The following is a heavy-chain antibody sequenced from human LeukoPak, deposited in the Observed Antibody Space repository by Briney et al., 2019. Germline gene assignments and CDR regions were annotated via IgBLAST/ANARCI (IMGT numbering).Heavy chain of an antibody. D-gene: IGHD1-26*01. V-gene: IGHV3-73*01. Sequence: GGSLRLSCAASGFTFSGSAIHWVRQSSGKGLEWVGQIDKKDKGYATATTYAASVKGRFTISRDDSINTAYLQMKSLKTEDTALYYCTRDSGTYNWFDPWGQGTLVTVSS. CDR3: TRDSGTYNWFDP. J-gene: IGHJ5*02. CDR1: GFTFSGSA. CDR2: IDKKDKGYAT.